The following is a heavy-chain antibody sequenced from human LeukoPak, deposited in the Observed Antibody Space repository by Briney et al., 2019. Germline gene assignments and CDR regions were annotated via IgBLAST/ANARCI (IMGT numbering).Heavy chain of an antibody. Sequence: SETLSLTCTVSGGSIRSHYWSWIWQPPGKELEWIGYIYSTESTNYNPSLKSRVTISADTAKNQFSLNLNSVTAADTAVYYCARLTARRGYFYYGMDVWGQGTTVAVSS. CDR1: GGSIRSHY. CDR3: ARLTARRGYFYYGMDV. J-gene: IGHJ6*02. CDR2: IYSTEST. D-gene: IGHD1-14*01. V-gene: IGHV4-59*11.